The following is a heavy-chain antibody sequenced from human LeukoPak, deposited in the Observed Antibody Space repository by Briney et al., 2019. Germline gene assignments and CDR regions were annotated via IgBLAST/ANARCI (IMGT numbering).Heavy chain of an antibody. CDR1: GGSISGYY. J-gene: IGHJ4*02. Sequence: SETLSLTCAVYGGSISGYYWSWIRQPPGKGLEWIGEINHSGSTNYYPSVKSRVTISVDTYNNQFSLKLSSVTAADTAVYYCARGRYYDFWSGYYYWGQGTLVTVSS. D-gene: IGHD3-3*01. V-gene: IGHV4-34*01. CDR3: ARGRYYDFWSGYYY. CDR2: INHSGST.